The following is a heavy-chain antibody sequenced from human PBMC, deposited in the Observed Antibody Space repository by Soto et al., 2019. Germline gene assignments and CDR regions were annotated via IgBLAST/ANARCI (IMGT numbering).Heavy chain of an antibody. J-gene: IGHJ4*02. CDR2: VYYSGST. CDR1: GASISSTSFY. Sequence: QLQLQESGPGLVKPSETLSLTCTVSGASISSTSFYWGWVRQPPGKGLEWIASVYYSGSTFYNPSLKSRVTMSVDTSKNQFSLNLRSVTAADTAVYYCARHIRDSNSFSGRYYFDYWGQGTLVTVSS. V-gene: IGHV4-39*01. D-gene: IGHD6-6*01. CDR3: ARHIRDSNSFSGRYYFDY.